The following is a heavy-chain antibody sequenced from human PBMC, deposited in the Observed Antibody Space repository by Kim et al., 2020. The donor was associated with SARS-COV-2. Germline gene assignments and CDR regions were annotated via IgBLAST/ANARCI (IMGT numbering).Heavy chain of an antibody. Sequence: SETLSLTCTVSGGSISSSSYYWGWIRQPPGKGLEWIGSIYYSGSTYYNPSLKSRVTISVDTSKNQFSLKLSSVTAADTAVYYCALIGVDYDILTGRYYYYYGMDVWGQGTTVTVSS. J-gene: IGHJ6*02. CDR3: ALIGVDYDILTGRYYYYYGMDV. CDR1: GGSISSSSYY. V-gene: IGHV4-39*01. D-gene: IGHD3-9*01. CDR2: IYYSGST.